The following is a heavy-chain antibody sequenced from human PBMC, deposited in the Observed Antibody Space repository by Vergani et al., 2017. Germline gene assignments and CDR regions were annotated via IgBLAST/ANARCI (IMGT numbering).Heavy chain of an antibody. J-gene: IGHJ4*02. CDR3: ARHTTYTDS. V-gene: IGHV5-51*01. CDR1: EYSFGTYW. Sequence: EVELVQSGPEMRNPGESLKISCKGSEYSFGTYWIGWVRQMPGKGLEWMGIIDPADSNTRYSPSFQGQVTISADKSISTAFLQWDSLKASDTALYYCARHTTYTDSWGQGTLVTVSS. CDR2: IDPADSNT. D-gene: IGHD1-1*01.